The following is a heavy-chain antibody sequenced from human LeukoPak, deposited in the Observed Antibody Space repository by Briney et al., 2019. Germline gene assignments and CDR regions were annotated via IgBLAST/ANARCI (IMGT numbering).Heavy chain of an antibody. D-gene: IGHD6-19*01. CDR3: ARDTVAGSTFDY. V-gene: IGHV4-39*07. CDR2: IYYSGST. CDR1: GGSISSSSYY. Sequence: SETLSLTCTVSGGSISSSSYYWGWIRQPPGKGLEWIGSIYYSGSTYYNPSLKSRVTISVDTSKNQFSLKLSSVTAADTAVYCCARDTVAGSTFDYWGQGTLVTVSS. J-gene: IGHJ4*02.